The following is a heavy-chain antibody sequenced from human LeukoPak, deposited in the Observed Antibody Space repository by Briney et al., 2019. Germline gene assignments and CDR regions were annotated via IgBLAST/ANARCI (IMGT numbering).Heavy chain of an antibody. Sequence: SETLSLTCTVSGGSISSYYWSWIRQPPGKGLEWIGYIYYSGSTNYNPSLKSRVTISVDTSKNQFSLKLSSVTAADTAVYYCARGNYGYYYYGMDVWGQGTTVTVSS. D-gene: IGHD4-11*01. J-gene: IGHJ6*02. CDR3: ARGNYGYYYYGMDV. CDR2: IYYSGST. V-gene: IGHV4-59*01. CDR1: GGSISSYY.